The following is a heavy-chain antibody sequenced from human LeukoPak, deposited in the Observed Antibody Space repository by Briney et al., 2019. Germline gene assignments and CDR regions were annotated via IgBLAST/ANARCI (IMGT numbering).Heavy chain of an antibody. D-gene: IGHD1-26*01. CDR2: ITDSGGST. CDR1: GYTFSSYG. V-gene: IGHV3-23*01. CDR3: AKDLYSGSPAGDWFDP. Sequence: GGSLRLSCAASGYTFSSYGMSWVRQAPGKGLEWVSVITDSGGSTYYADSVKGRFTISRDNSKNTLYLQMSSLRAEDTAVYYCAKDLYSGSPAGDWFDPWGQGTLVTVSS. J-gene: IGHJ5*02.